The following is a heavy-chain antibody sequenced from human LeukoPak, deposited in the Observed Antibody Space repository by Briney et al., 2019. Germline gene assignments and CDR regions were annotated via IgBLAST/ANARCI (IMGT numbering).Heavy chain of an antibody. D-gene: IGHD3-22*01. V-gene: IGHV1-18*01. Sequence: GASVKVSCKVSGYTLTELSMHWVRQAPGQGLEWMGWISAYNGNTNYAQKLQGRVTMTTDTSTSTAYMELRRLRSDDTAVYYCARRAGDYSHPYDYWGQGTLVTVSS. CDR3: ARRAGDYSHPYDY. CDR2: ISAYNGNT. CDR1: GYTLTELS. J-gene: IGHJ4*02.